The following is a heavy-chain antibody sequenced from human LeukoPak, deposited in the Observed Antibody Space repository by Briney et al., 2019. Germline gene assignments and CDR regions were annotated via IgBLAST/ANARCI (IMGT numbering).Heavy chain of an antibody. CDR2: IYYSGST. CDR1: GGSISSYY. V-gene: IGHV4-59*01. Sequence: SETLSLTCTVSGGSISSYYWSWIRQPPGKGLEWIGYIYYSGSTNYNPSLKSRVTISVDTSKNQFSLKLSSVTAADTAVYYCARTIKGYDFWSGYYRGGYFDYWGQGTLVTVSS. D-gene: IGHD3-3*01. J-gene: IGHJ4*02. CDR3: ARTIKGYDFWSGYYRGGYFDY.